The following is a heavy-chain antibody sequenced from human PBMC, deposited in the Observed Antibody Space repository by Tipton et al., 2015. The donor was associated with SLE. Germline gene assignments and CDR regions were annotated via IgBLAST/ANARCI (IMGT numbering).Heavy chain of an antibody. Sequence: SLRLSCAASGFTFSTSARHWVRQAPGKGLEWVAVIWYDGSNKFYADSVKGRFTISRDNSKNTVSLQRNSLRVEDTAVYFCARGRGGEFLDYWGQGTLVTVSS. V-gene: IGHV3-33*01. CDR1: GFTFSTSA. D-gene: IGHD3-16*01. J-gene: IGHJ4*02. CDR3: ARGRGGEFLDY. CDR2: IWYDGSNK.